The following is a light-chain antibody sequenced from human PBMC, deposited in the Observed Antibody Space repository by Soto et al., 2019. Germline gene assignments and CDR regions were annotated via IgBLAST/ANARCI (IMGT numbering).Light chain of an antibody. Sequence: QSALTQPASVCGSPGQSITISCTGTSSDVGGYNFVSWYQQHPGRAPKLLIYEVSRRPSGVSNRFSGSKSGDTASLTISGLQAEDEADYYCYSYRGYYTRVFGTGTKVTVL. J-gene: IGLJ1*01. CDR1: SSDVGGYNF. CDR2: EVS. V-gene: IGLV2-14*01. CDR3: YSYRGYYTRV.